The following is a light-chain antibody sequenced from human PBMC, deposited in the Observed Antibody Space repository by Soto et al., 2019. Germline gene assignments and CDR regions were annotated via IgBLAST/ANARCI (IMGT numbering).Light chain of an antibody. CDR3: SSFTTGRTPYV. Sequence: QSVLTQPASVSGSPGQSITISCTGTNSDVGNYNHVSWYQHHPGKAPKLLLYDVSYRPSGVSDRFSGSKSGNTASLAISGLQPEDEADYFCSSFTTGRTPYVFGTGTKVTVL. CDR1: NSDVGNYNH. CDR2: DVS. J-gene: IGLJ1*01. V-gene: IGLV2-14*03.